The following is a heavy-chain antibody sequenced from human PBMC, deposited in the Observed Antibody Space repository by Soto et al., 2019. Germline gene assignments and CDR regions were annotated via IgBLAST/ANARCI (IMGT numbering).Heavy chain of an antibody. J-gene: IGHJ6*03. Sequence: PGGSLRLSCAPSGSIFTTYAMHWVRQTPGKGLEWVAVVSFDGSNKYYADSVKGRFTISRDNSKNTLYLQMSNLRGDDTAVYYCAKEGYCSSPSCLAAYMDAWGRGTTVTVSS. V-gene: IGHV3-30*18. CDR3: AKEGYCSSPSCLAAYMDA. CDR2: VSFDGSNK. D-gene: IGHD2-2*01. CDR1: GSIFTTYA.